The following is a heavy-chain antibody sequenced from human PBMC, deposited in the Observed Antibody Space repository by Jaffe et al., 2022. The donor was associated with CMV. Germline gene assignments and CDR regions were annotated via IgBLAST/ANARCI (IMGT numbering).Heavy chain of an antibody. CDR3: ASRQEQWLVPGAFDI. CDR2: ISSSSSYI. V-gene: IGHV3-21*01. D-gene: IGHD6-19*01. J-gene: IGHJ3*02. Sequence: EVQLVESGGGLVKPGGSLRLSCAASGFTFSSYSMNWVRQAPGKGLEWVSSISSSSSYIYYADSVKGRFTISRDNAKNSLYLQMNSLRAEDTAVYYCASRQEQWLVPGAFDIWGQGTMVTVSS. CDR1: GFTFSSYS.